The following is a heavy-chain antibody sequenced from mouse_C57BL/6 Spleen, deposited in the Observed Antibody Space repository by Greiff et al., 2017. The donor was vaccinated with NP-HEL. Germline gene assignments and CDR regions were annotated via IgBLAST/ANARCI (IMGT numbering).Heavy chain of an antibody. CDR1: GYTFTDYH. V-gene: IGHV1-18*01. J-gene: IGHJ3*01. D-gene: IGHD1-1*01. CDR3: ARSDYYGSSPWFAY. Sequence: VQLKQSGPELVQPGASVKIPCKASGYTFTDYHMDWVKQSHGKSLEWIGDIIPNNGGTIYNQKFKGKATLTVDKSSSTAYMELRSLTSEDTAVYYCARSDYYGSSPWFAYWGQGTLVTVSA. CDR2: IIPNNGGT.